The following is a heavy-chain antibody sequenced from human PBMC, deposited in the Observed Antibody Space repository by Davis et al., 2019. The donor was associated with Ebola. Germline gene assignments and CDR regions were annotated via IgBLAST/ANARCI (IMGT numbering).Heavy chain of an antibody. V-gene: IGHV4-34*01. CDR3: ARAQDCSGGSCYSGEFDY. CDR2: INHSGST. J-gene: IGHJ4*02. D-gene: IGHD2-15*01. CDR1: GDSMSSIYY. Sequence: SETLSLTCTVSGDSMSSIYYWGWIRQPPGKGLEWIGEINHSGSTNYNPSLKSRVTISVDTSKNQFSLKLSSVTAADTAVYYCARAQDCSGGSCYSGEFDYWGQGTLVTVSS.